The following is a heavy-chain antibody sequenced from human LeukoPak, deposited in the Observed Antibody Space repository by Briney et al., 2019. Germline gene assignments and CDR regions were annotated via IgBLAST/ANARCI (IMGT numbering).Heavy chain of an antibody. CDR3: AQDPLRLYTSLSGWFDP. V-gene: IGHV3-15*01. Sequence: PGGSLRLSCAASGFTFSNAWMSWVRQAPGKGLEWVGRIKSKTDGGTTDYAAPVKGRFTISRDDSKNTLYLQMNSLRVEDTAVYYCAQDPLRLYTSLSGWFDPWGQGTLVTVSS. CDR2: IKSKTDGGTT. CDR1: GFTFSNAW. D-gene: IGHD2-2*01. J-gene: IGHJ5*02.